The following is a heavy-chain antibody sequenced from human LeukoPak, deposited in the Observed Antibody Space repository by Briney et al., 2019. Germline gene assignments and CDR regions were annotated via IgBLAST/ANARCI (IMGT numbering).Heavy chain of an antibody. J-gene: IGHJ4*02. V-gene: IGHV3-9*01. CDR1: GFTFDDYA. Sequence: GGSLRLSCAASGFTFDDYAMHWVRQAPGKGLEWVSGISWNSGSIGYADSVKGRSTISRDNAKNSLYLQMNSLRTEDTALYYCAKDISLGYSSSWSYFDYWGQGTLVTVSS. CDR3: AKDISLGYSSSWSYFDY. CDR2: ISWNSGSI. D-gene: IGHD6-13*01.